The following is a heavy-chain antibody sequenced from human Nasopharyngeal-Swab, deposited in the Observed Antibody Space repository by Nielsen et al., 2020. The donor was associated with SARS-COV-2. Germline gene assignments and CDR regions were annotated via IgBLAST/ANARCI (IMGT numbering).Heavy chain of an antibody. J-gene: IGHJ3*02. V-gene: IGHV1-69*10. CDR1: GGTFSSYA. CDR3: AREILRFLEWLLPDAFDI. Sequence: SVKVSCKASGGTFSSYAISWVRQAPGQGLEWMGWISAYNGNTNYAQKFQGRVTITADKSTSTAYMELSSLRSEDTAVYYCAREILRFLEWLLPDAFDIWGQGTMVTVSS. D-gene: IGHD3-3*01. CDR2: ISAYNGNT.